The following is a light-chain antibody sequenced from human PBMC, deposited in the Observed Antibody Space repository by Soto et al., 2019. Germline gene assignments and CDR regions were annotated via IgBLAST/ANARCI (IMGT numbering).Light chain of an antibody. CDR2: DAS. CDR3: QQSETYPLT. CDR1: QTISTW. Sequence: DIQMTQCPSTLSSCLVNLVTMTCRASQTISTWLAWYQHKPGKAPNLLIYDASTLMSGVPSRFSGSGSGTEFTLTISSLQPGDFATYYCQQSETYPLTFGQGTRLEIK. J-gene: IGKJ5*01. V-gene: IGKV1-5*01.